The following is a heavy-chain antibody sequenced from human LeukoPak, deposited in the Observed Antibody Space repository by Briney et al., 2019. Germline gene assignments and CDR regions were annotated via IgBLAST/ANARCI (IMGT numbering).Heavy chain of an antibody. CDR1: GGSVSDYY. J-gene: IGHJ6*03. CDR2: IYYTGT. D-gene: IGHD6-13*01. CDR3: ARDLTRYSSSWYYYYYYMDV. Sequence: SETLSLTCTVSGGSVSDYYWSWIRQSPRKGLEWIGYIYYTGTSYNPSLKSRVTISADTSKNQFSLKLSSVTAADTAVYYCARDLTRYSSSWYYYYYYMDVWGKGTTVTVSS. V-gene: IGHV4-59*02.